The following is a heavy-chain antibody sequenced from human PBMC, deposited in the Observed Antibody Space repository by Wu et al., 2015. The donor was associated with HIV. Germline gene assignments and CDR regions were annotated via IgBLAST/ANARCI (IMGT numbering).Heavy chain of an antibody. V-gene: IGHV1-46*01. D-gene: IGHD6-6*01. CDR2: INPSGGST. J-gene: IGHJ3*02. Sequence: QVQLVQSGAEVKKPGASVKVSCKASGYTFTGYYMHWVRQAPGQGLEWMGIINPSGGSTRYAQNFQGRVTMTRDTSTNSVYMEMSSLRFDDTAVYYCASPSSSIAARQQRDAFDIWGQGTMVTVSS. CDR3: ASPSSSIAARQQRDAFDI. CDR1: GYTFTGYY.